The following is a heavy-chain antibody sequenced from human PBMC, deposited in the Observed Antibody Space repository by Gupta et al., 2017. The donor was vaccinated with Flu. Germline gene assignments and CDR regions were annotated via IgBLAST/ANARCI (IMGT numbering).Heavy chain of an antibody. V-gene: IGHV3-30*03. CDR2: TSHEGVNK. J-gene: IGHJ4*02. D-gene: IGHD1-1*01. CDR1: GSNFSPYG. Sequence: QVQLAESGGGVVQPGESMRLSCAASGSNFSPYGMHWIRQAPGTRPEWVAFTSHEGVNKFYADFGRGRFNIYKDKIRTTLGLEMRRLKTEAKAIYVCARGSEEEEGTGHHDPDIWGQGTLVSVAS. CDR3: ARGSEEEEGTGHHDPDI.